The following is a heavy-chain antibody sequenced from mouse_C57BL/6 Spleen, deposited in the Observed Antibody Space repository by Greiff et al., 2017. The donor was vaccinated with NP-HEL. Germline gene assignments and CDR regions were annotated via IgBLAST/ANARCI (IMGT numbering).Heavy chain of an antibody. J-gene: IGHJ4*01. V-gene: IGHV1-39*01. D-gene: IGHD2-4*01. CDR3: ARSGFMITTYAMDY. CDR1: GYSFTDYN. Sequence: EVQLQQSGPELVKPGASVKISCKASGYSFTDYNMNWVKQSNGKSLEWIGVINPNYGTTSYNQKFKGKATLTVDQSSSTAYMQLNSLTSEDSAVYYGARSGFMITTYAMDYWGQGTSVTVSS. CDR2: INPNYGTT.